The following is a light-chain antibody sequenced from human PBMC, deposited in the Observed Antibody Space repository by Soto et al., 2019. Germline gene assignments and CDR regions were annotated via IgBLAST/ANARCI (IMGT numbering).Light chain of an antibody. CDR2: EVS. J-gene: IGLJ1*01. CDR3: RSYTSSSTLV. V-gene: IGLV2-14*01. Sequence: QSVLTQTASVSGSPGQSITISCTGTSSDVGGYNYVSWYQQHPGKAPKLKIYEVSNRPSGVSNRFSGSKSGNTASLTISGLQAEDEADYYCRSYTSSSTLVFGTGTKLTVL. CDR1: SSDVGGYNY.